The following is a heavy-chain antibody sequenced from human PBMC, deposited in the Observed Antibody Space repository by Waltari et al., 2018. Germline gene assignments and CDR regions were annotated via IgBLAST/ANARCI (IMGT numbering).Heavy chain of an antibody. CDR2: ISISDVT. V-gene: IGHV3-23*01. Sequence: EVQLLESGGALVPAGGSLRLSCGASGFTFNTNAITWVRRAPGTGLQWVAAISISDVTFHADSVKGRFTISRDTSKDTVYLQMNSLRADDTAVYYCAKPFYNWDDPLVSWGQGTVVTVSS. D-gene: IGHD1-20*01. CDR3: AKPFYNWDDPLVS. J-gene: IGHJ5*02. CDR1: GFTFNTNA.